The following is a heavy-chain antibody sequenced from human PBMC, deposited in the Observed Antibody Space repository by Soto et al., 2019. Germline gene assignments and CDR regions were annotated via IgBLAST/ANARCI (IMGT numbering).Heavy chain of an antibody. D-gene: IGHD2-15*01. CDR2: ISAYNGNT. J-gene: IGHJ4*02. CDR3: ARAQDIVVGVGANYDFDY. V-gene: IGHV1-18*01. CDR1: GYTFTSYG. Sequence: QVQLVQSGAEVKKPGASVKVSCKASGYTFTSYGISWVRQAPGQGLEWMGWISAYNGNTNYAQKFQGRVTMTTDTSTSTAYMELRSLRSDDTAVYYCARAQDIVVGVGANYDFDYWGQGTLVTVSS.